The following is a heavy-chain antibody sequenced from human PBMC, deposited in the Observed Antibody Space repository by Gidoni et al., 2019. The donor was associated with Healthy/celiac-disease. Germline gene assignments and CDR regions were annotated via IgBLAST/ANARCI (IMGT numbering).Heavy chain of an antibody. CDR1: GFTFSSYE. J-gene: IGHJ4*02. CDR2: ISSSGSTI. Sequence: EVQLVESGGGLVQPGGSLRLSCAASGFTFSSYEMNWVRQAPGKGLEWVSYISSSGSTIYYADSVKGRFTISRDNAKNSLYLQMNSLRAEDTAVYYCARDHQEEKWELLYYFDYWGQGTLVTVSS. CDR3: ARDHQEEKWELLYYFDY. D-gene: IGHD1-26*01. V-gene: IGHV3-48*03.